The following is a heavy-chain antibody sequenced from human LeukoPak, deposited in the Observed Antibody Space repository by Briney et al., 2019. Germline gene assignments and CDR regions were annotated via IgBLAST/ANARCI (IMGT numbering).Heavy chain of an antibody. V-gene: IGHV3-15*01. Sequence: GGSLRLSCAASGFTFSNAWMSWVRQAPGKGLEWVGRIKSKTDGGTTDYAAPVKGRFTISRDDSKNTLYLQMNSLKTEDTAVYYCTTVVATTYTHYYYYYMDVWGKGTTVTVSS. CDR1: GFTFSNAW. J-gene: IGHJ6*03. D-gene: IGHD5-12*01. CDR3: TTVVATTYTHYYYYYMDV. CDR2: IKSKTDGGTT.